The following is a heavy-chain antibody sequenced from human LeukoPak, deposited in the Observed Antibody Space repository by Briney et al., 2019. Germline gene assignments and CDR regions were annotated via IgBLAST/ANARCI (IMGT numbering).Heavy chain of an antibody. D-gene: IGHD3-10*01. Sequence: GGSLRLSCAASGFTFSSYAMHWVRQAPGKGLEWVAVISYDGSNKYYADSVKGRFTISRDNSKNTLYLQMNSLRAEDTAVYYCAKVAGGMEHLFYGSGSYYFDYWGQGTLVTVSS. J-gene: IGHJ4*02. CDR3: AKVAGGMEHLFYGSGSYYFDY. CDR1: GFTFSSYA. V-gene: IGHV3-30-3*01. CDR2: ISYDGSNK.